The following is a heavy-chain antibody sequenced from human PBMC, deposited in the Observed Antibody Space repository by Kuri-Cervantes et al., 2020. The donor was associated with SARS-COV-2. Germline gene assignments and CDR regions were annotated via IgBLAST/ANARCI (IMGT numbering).Heavy chain of an antibody. CDR1: GFTFSSYN. J-gene: IGHJ3*02. CDR3: ARGRTFYYDRDAFDI. Sequence: LSLTCAASGFTFSSYNMNWVRQAPGKGLEWVSSISSSSSYIFYADSVKGRFTISRDNAKNSLYLQMNSLRAEDTAVYYCARGRTFYYDRDAFDIWGQGTMVT. V-gene: IGHV3-21*01. CDR2: ISSSSSYI. D-gene: IGHD3-22*01.